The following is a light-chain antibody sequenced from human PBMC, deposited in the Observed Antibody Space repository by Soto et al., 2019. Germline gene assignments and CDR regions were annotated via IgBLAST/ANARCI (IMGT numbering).Light chain of an antibody. V-gene: IGKV3-15*01. CDR2: GAS. CDR3: QQYNNWPFLT. CDR1: QSVSSN. Sequence: EIVMTQSPATLSVSPGERATLSCRASQSVSSNLAWYQQKPGQAPRLPIYGASTRATGIPARFSGSGSGTEFTLTISSLQFEDFAVYYFQQYNNWPFLTFGGGTKVDIK. J-gene: IGKJ4*01.